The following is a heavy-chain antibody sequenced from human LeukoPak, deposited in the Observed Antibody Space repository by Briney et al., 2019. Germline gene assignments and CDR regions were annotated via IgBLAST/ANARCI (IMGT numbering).Heavy chain of an antibody. J-gene: IGHJ6*04. CDR3: ARARIAAAGTTTRATYYYYYGMDV. D-gene: IGHD6-13*01. V-gene: IGHV3-21*01. Sequence: GSLRLSCAASGFTFSSYSMNWVRQAPGKGLEWVSSISSSSSYIYYADSVKGRFTISRDNAKNSLYLQMNSLRAEDTAVYYCARARIAAAGTTTRATYYYYYGMDVWGKGTTVTVSS. CDR1: GFTFSSYS. CDR2: ISSSSSYI.